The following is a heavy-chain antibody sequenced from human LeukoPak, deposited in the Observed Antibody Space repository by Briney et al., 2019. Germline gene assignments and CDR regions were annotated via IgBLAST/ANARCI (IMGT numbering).Heavy chain of an antibody. CDR2: IYWNDDK. V-gene: IGHV2-5*01. J-gene: IGHJ4*02. CDR3: AHRLLLWFGESEGYFDY. CDR1: GFLVSTSVVG. D-gene: IGHD3-10*01. Sequence: SGPTLVNPTQTLTLTCSCSGFLVSTSVVGVGWIRQPPGRALEWVALIYWNDDKSYSPSLESRLTVTKDTSKNQVVLTMTNMDPVDTATYHCAHRLLLWFGESEGYFDYWGQGTLVTVSS.